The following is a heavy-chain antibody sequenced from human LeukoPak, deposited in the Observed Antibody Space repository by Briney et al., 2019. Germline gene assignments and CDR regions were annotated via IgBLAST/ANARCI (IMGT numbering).Heavy chain of an antibody. CDR2: IYHSGST. J-gene: IGHJ5*01. V-gene: IGHV4-4*02. CDR3: ARDTYCGGDCYDS. D-gene: IGHD2-21*01. Sequence: PSETLSLTCTVSGGSISSSNWWSWVRQPPGKGLEWIGEIYHSGSTNYNPSLKSRVTISVDKSKNQFSLKLSSVTAADTAVYYCARDTYCGGDCYDSWGQGTLVTVSS. CDR1: GGSISSSNW.